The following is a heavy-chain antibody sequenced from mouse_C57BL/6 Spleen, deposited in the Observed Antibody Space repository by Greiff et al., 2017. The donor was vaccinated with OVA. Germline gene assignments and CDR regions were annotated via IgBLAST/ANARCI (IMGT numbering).Heavy chain of an antibody. CDR1: GFSLTSYG. CDR2: IWRGGST. D-gene: IGHD1-1*01. Sequence: VQLQESGPGLVQPSQSLSITCTVSGFSLTSYGVHWVRQSPGKGLEWLGVIWRGGSTDYNAAFMSRLSITKDNSKSQVFFKMNSLQADDTAIYYCAKDYYGSSPHYAMDYWGQGTSVTVSS. V-gene: IGHV2-5*01. J-gene: IGHJ4*01. CDR3: AKDYYGSSPHYAMDY.